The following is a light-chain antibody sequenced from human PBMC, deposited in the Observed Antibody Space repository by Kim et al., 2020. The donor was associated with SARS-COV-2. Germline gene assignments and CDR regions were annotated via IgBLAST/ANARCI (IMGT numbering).Light chain of an antibody. CDR2: GAS. V-gene: IGKV3-20*01. Sequence: SPGERATLSCRASQSVCDSYLAWYQQKPGQAPRLLIYGASSRATGIPDRFSGSGSGTDFTLTISRLEPEDFAVYYCLQYVTSPQTFGHGTKVDIK. CDR1: QSVCDSY. J-gene: IGKJ1*01. CDR3: LQYVTSPQT.